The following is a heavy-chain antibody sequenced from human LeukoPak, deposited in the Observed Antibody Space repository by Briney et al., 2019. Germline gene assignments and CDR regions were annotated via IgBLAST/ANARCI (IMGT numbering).Heavy chain of an antibody. CDR3: ARSNQADDY. D-gene: IGHD1-14*01. Sequence: GGSLRLSCAASGFTCSSYWMHWVRQVPGEELVWVSRINPGGSSTAYADSVKGRFTISRDNAKNTLYLQMDSLRAEDTAIYYCARSNQADDYWGQGTLVTVSS. V-gene: IGHV3-74*01. CDR2: INPGGSST. CDR1: GFTCSSYW. J-gene: IGHJ4*02.